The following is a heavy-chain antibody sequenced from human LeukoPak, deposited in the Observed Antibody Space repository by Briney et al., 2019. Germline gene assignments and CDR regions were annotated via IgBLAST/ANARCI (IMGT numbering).Heavy chain of an antibody. V-gene: IGHV4-39*07. CDR1: GGSISSSSYY. CDR2: IYYSGST. Sequence: SETLSLTCTVSGGSISSSSYYWGWIRQPPGKGLEWIGSIYYSGSTYYNPSLKSRVTISVDTSNNQFSLKLSSVTAADTAVYYCARGKWLRSSFDYWGQGTLVTVSS. CDR3: ARGKWLRSSFDY. D-gene: IGHD5-12*01. J-gene: IGHJ4*02.